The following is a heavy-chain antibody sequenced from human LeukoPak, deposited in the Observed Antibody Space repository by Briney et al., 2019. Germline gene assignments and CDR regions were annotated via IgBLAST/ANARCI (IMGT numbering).Heavy chain of an antibody. V-gene: IGHV1-2*02. CDR1: GYTFTGYY. CDR2: MNPKSGGT. D-gene: IGHD3-22*01. CDR3: AEGYYYDSSGYYWNAFDI. J-gene: IGHJ3*02. Sequence: ASVKVSCKASGYTFTGYYVHWVRQAPGQGLEWMGWMNPKSGGTNYAQKFEARVTMNRDTSISTAYMELSRLRFEDTAVYYCAEGYYYDSSGYYWNAFDIWGQGTMVTVSS.